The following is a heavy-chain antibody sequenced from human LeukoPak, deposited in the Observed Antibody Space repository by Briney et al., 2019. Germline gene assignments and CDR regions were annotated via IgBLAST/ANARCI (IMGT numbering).Heavy chain of an antibody. D-gene: IGHD6-6*01. CDR3: ARGAWYSSSWIDY. J-gene: IGHJ4*02. CDR1: GGSISSGSYY. Sequence: KPSQTLSLTCTVSGGSISSGSYYWTWIRQPAGKGLEWIGRIYTSGSTNYNPSLKSRVTISVDTSKNQFSLKLSSVTAADTAVYYCARGAWYSSSWIDYWGQGTLVTVSS. V-gene: IGHV4-61*02. CDR2: IYTSGST.